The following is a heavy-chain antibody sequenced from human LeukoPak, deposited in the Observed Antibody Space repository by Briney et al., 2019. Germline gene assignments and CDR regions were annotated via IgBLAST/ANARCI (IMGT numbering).Heavy chain of an antibody. CDR1: GYTFTSYY. J-gene: IGHJ5*02. CDR2: INPSGGST. Sequence: PGASVKVSCKASGYTFTSYYMHWVRQAPGQGLEWMGIINPSGGSTSYAQKFQGRVTMTRDTSTSTVYMELSSLRSEDTAVYYCASDYCTNGVCPGSWGQGTLVTVSS. CDR3: ASDYCTNGVCPGS. V-gene: IGHV1-46*03. D-gene: IGHD2-8*01.